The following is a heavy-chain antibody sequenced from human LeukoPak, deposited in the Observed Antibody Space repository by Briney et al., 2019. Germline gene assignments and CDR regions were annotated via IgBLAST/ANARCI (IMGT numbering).Heavy chain of an antibody. CDR1: GYTFTGYY. CDR2: INPNSGGT. D-gene: IGHD3-3*01. Sequence: ASVKVSCKASGYTFTGYYMHWVRQAPGQGLEWMGWINPNSGGTNYAQKFQGRVTMTRDTSISTAYMELSRLRSDDTAVYYCARVRSSMRGFGANYYYYYMDVWGKGTTVTVSS. J-gene: IGHJ6*03. CDR3: ARVRSSMRGFGANYYYYYMDV. V-gene: IGHV1-2*02.